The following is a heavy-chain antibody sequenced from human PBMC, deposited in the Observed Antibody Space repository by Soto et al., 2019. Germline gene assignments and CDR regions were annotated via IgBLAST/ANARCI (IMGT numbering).Heavy chain of an antibody. D-gene: IGHD3-22*01. J-gene: IGHJ4*02. CDR2: INSEGTGT. CDR1: GFTFSSCW. Sequence: PGGSLRLSCAASGFTFSSCWMHWVRQVPGKGLVWVSRINSEGTGTIYADSVKGRFTISRDNAKNTLYLQMNSLRAEDTAVYYCVRDYDSSGYNSDYWGQGNPVTVS. V-gene: IGHV3-74*01. CDR3: VRDYDSSGYNSDY.